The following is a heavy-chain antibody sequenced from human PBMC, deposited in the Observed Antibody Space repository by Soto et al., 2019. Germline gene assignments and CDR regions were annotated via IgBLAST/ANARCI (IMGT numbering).Heavy chain of an antibody. V-gene: IGHV4-61*03. CDR3: ERIVVGVNADY. CDR1: GGSVSSDNYF. CDR2: ISYTGDT. D-gene: IGHD3-16*01. J-gene: IGHJ4*02. Sequence: PSETLSLTCTVSGGSVSSDNYFGTWMRQPPGNGLEWIAYISYTGDTNYKPSLKSRVTISVEPSTNPSSLKLTSVTAADTAVYFCERIVVGVNADYWGQGTLVTVSS.